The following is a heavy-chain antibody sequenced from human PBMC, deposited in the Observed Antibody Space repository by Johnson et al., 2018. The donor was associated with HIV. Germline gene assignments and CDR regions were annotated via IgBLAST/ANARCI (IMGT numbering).Heavy chain of an antibody. J-gene: IGHJ3*02. CDR3: ARGTFYYDSSTGSDAFDI. V-gene: IGHV3-7*03. CDR1: GFTFSSYW. CDR2: IKQDGSEK. D-gene: IGHD3-22*01. Sequence: VQLVESGGGLVQPGGSLRLSCAASGFTFSSYWMSWVRQAPGKGLEWVANIKQDGSEKYYVDSVKGRFTISRDNAKNSLYLQMNSLRAEDTAVYYCARGTFYYDSSTGSDAFDIWGQGTMVTVSS.